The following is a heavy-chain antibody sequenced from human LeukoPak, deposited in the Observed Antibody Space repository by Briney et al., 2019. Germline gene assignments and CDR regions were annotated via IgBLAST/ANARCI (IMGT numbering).Heavy chain of an antibody. J-gene: IGHJ4*02. CDR1: GFTFSTSG. CDR2: ISGSGDSI. D-gene: IGHD6-19*01. V-gene: IGHV3-23*01. Sequence: GGTLRLSCAASGFTFSTSGMSWVRQAPGKGLEWVSGISGSGDSIYYADSVKGRFTISRDNSKNTLSLQMNSLRAEDTAVYYCAKDGVYSSGWLLYWGQGNLVTVSS. CDR3: AKDGVYSSGWLLY.